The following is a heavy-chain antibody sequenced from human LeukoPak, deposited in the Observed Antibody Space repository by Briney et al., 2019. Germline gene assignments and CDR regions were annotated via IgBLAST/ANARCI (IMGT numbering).Heavy chain of an antibody. CDR2: INSDGSST. Sequence: PGGSLRLSCAASGFTFSSYWMHWVRQAPGKGLVWVSRINSDGSSTSYADSVKGRLTISRDNAKNTLYLQMNRLRAEDTAVYYCARDLYGDYEAYWGQGTLVTFSS. J-gene: IGHJ4*02. CDR1: GFTFSSYW. CDR3: ARDLYGDYEAY. V-gene: IGHV3-74*01. D-gene: IGHD4-17*01.